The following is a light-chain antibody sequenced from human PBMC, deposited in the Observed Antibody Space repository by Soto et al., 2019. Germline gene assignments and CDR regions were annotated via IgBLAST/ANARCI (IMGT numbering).Light chain of an antibody. J-gene: IGKJ1*01. Sequence: EIVMTQSPATLSVSPGERATLSCRASQSINSNLAWYQQKPGQAPRLLIYGASTRATGIPARFSGSGSGTDFTLTISSLQSEDFAVYSCQQYTNWPWTFGQGTKVEIK. CDR3: QQYTNWPWT. CDR1: QSINSN. CDR2: GAS. V-gene: IGKV3-15*01.